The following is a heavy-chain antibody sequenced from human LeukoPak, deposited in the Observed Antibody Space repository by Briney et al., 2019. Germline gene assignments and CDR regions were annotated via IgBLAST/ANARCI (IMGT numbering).Heavy chain of an antibody. CDR2: ISYDGTEK. CDR1: GFIFSRHS. Sequence: PGGSLRLSCEASGFIFSRHSMHWVRQAPGKGLEWVAVISYDGTEKYYGDSVKGRFTISRDNSKNTLYLQMNSLRAEDTALYYCARDGHGVPLDYWGQRTLVTVSP. CDR3: ARDGHGVPLDY. D-gene: IGHD4-17*01. J-gene: IGHJ4*02. V-gene: IGHV3-30*03.